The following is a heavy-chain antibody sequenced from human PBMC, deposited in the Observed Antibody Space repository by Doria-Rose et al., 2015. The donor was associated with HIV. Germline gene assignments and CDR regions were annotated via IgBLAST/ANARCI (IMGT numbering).Heavy chain of an antibody. Sequence: SSRGYYRNWIRQVPGTGLESLGYTYYTGTSDYSPSLKSRLNMAVDTSKNQFSLKLSFVTVADTAVYYCARMGSYRELDYWGQGALVIVSA. CDR3: ARMGSYRELDY. V-gene: IGHV4-31*02. CDR1: SSRGYY. D-gene: IGHD3-3*01. CDR2: TYYTGTS. J-gene: IGHJ4*02.